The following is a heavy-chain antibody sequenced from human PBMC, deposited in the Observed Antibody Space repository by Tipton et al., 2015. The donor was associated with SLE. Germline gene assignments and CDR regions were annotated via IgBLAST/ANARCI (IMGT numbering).Heavy chain of an antibody. CDR1: GGSISSSSYY. D-gene: IGHD1-14*01. CDR3: AREGTTGYYYYMDV. Sequence: TLSLTCTVSGGSISSSSYYWGWIRQPPGKGMEWIGYIYYSGSTDYNPSLKSRVTISLDTSKNQFSLNLNSVTAADTAVYFCAREGTTGYYYYMDVWGKGTTVTVSS. V-gene: IGHV4-61*01. J-gene: IGHJ6*03. CDR2: IYYSGST.